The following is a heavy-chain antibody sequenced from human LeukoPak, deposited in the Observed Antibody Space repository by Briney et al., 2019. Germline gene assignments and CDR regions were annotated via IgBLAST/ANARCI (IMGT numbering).Heavy chain of an antibody. Sequence: PGGSLRLSCAASGFIFSDYYMTWIRQAPGKGLEWISYITTNGASTYYAASVKGRFTISRDNAQNSLFLQMNSLRAEDTAVYYCARETDEYSGSFLFWGQGTLVTVSS. V-gene: IGHV3-11*04. CDR2: ITTNGAST. J-gene: IGHJ4*02. CDR1: GFIFSDYY. CDR3: ARETDEYSGSFLF. D-gene: IGHD1-26*01.